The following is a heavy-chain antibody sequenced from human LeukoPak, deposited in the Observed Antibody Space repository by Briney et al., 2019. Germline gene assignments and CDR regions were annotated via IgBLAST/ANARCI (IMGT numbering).Heavy chain of an antibody. V-gene: IGHV3-48*01. CDR1: EFTFVGYS. CDR2: ITNSGNSK. J-gene: IGHJ4*02. Sequence: GGPRRLSGAASEFTFVGYSWNGFAKAPGKGRDGVSYITNSGNSKSYADSVKGRFTISRDNTKSSLYLQMNGLRAEDTAVYYCARTRSSGYLTFGYWGQGILVTVSS. CDR3: ARTRSSGYLTFGY. D-gene: IGHD3-22*01.